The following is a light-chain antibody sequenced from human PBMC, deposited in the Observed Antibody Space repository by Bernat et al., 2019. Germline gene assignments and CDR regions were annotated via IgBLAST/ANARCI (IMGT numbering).Light chain of an antibody. V-gene: IGKV1-5*03. J-gene: IGKJ4*01. CDR2: QAS. Sequence: DIQMTQSPSTLSASVGDRVTITCRASESVSTWLAWYQQKPGKAPKLLIYQASSLESGVPSRFIGRGSGTELTLTISSLQPDDFATYYCQQYSNYPLTFGGGTKVEVK. CDR3: QQYSNYPLT. CDR1: ESVSTW.